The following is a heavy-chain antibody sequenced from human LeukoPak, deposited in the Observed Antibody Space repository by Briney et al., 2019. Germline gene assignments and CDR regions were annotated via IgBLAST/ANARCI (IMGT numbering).Heavy chain of an antibody. CDR2: IYPGDSES. Sequence: GEPLKISCQASGYSFINHWIGWVRQMPGEGLEWMGIIYPGDSESRYSPSFQGQVTISADKSITTAYLQWNSLKASDTAMYYCVRDSGGSSLYNFDYWGQGTLVTVSS. D-gene: IGHD2-15*01. J-gene: IGHJ4*02. CDR3: VRDSGGSSLYNFDY. CDR1: GYSFINHW. V-gene: IGHV5-51*01.